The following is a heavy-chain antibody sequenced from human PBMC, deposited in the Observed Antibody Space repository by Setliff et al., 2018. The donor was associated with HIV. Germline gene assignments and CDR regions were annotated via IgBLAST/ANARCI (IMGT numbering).Heavy chain of an antibody. Sequence: SLRLSCAASEFTLSRYDMNWVRQAPGKGLEWVSSISSSSTDIYYADSVKGRFTISRDNAKNSLYLQMSSLRAEDTAVYYCARDPSAGANLYYYVDVWGKGTTVTVSS. CDR1: EFTLSRYD. CDR3: ARDPSAGANLYYYVDV. D-gene: IGHD1-26*01. V-gene: IGHV3-21*01. CDR2: ISSSSTDI. J-gene: IGHJ6*03.